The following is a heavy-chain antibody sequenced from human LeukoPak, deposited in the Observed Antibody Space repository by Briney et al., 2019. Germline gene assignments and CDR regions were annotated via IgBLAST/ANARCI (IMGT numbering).Heavy chain of an antibody. CDR2: IIPIFCTA. CDR1: LGTFSSYS. V-gene: IGHV1-69*13. D-gene: IGHD3-22*01. CDR3: GWGEYYYDSSGYSPYYYYYMDV. J-gene: IGHJ6*03. Sequence: SVKVSCQASLGTFSSYSISWVRQAPRDPLEWMGGIIPIFCTANYEQKFQGRVTITADESTSAAYMELSSLRSEDTAVYYCGWGEYYYDSSGYSPYYYYYMDVWGKGTTVTVSS.